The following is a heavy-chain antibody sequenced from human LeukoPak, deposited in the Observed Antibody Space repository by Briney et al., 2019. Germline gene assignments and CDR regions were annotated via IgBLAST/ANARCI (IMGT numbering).Heavy chain of an antibody. J-gene: IGHJ4*02. D-gene: IGHD5-18*01. CDR3: ARNIGYSYGQYYFDY. V-gene: IGHV4-61*01. CDR1: GGSVSSGSYY. CDR2: IYYSGST. Sequence: TSETLSLTCTVSGGSVSSGSYYWSWVRQPPGKGLEWIGYIYYSGSTNYNPSLKSRVTISVDTSKNQFSLKLSSVTAADTAVYYCARNIGYSYGQYYFDYWGQGTLVTVSS.